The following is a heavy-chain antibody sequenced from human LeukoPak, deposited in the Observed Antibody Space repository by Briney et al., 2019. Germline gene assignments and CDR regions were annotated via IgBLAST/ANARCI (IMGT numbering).Heavy chain of an antibody. D-gene: IGHD5-12*01. Sequence: PGGSLRLSCAASGFTFSSYSMSWVRQAPGKGLEWVSSISSSSSYIYYADSVKGRFTISRDNAKNSLYLQMNSLRAEDTAVYYCARSSSSGYLLGYWGQGTLVTVSS. CDR1: GFTFSSYS. CDR2: ISSSSSYI. J-gene: IGHJ4*02. CDR3: ARSSSSGYLLGY. V-gene: IGHV3-21*01.